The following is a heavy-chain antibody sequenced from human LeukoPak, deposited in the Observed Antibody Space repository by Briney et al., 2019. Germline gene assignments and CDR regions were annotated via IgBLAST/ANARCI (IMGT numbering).Heavy chain of an antibody. CDR3: ARGMGYCSSTSCYKGDYFDY. J-gene: IGHJ4*02. Sequence: GGSLRLSCAASGFTFDDYAMRWVRQAPGKGLEWVSGISWNSGSIGYADSVKGRFTISRDNAKNSLYLQMNSLRAEDTALYYCARGMGYCSSTSCYKGDYFDYWGQGTLVTVSS. V-gene: IGHV3-9*01. CDR2: ISWNSGSI. CDR1: GFTFDDYA. D-gene: IGHD2-2*02.